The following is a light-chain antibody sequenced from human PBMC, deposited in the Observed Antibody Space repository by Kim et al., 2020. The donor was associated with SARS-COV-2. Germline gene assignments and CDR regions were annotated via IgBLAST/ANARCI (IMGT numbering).Light chain of an antibody. Sequence: ASVVDRGTITCRARQDIINYLAWYQQKPGKVPKHLIYSSSTLQSGVPSRFIGSGSGTDFTLTISSLQPEDVATYYCQKYNSAPWTFGQGTKVDIK. CDR1: QDIINY. CDR2: SSS. J-gene: IGKJ1*01. V-gene: IGKV1-27*01. CDR3: QKYNSAPWT.